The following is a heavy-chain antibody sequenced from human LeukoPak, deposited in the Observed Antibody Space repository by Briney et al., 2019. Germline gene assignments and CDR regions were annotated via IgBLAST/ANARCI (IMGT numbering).Heavy chain of an antibody. D-gene: IGHD6-13*01. CDR3: ARDSIAAAGSGDY. V-gene: IGHV1-2*02. J-gene: IGHJ4*02. CDR2: INPNSGGT. CDR1: GYTFTGYY. Sequence: SCKASGYTFTGYYMHWVRQAPGQGLEWMGWINPNSGGTNYAQKFQGRVTMNRDTSISTPYMELSRLTSDDTAVYYCARDSIAAAGSGDYWGQGTLVTVSS.